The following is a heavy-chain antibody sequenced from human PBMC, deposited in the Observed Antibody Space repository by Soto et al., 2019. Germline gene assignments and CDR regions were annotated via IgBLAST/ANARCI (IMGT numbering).Heavy chain of an antibody. J-gene: IGHJ4*01. CDR3: ARDQAAAGTFFAY. D-gene: IGHD6-13*01. CDR2: IYHSGST. CDR1: GGSISSGGYS. Sequence: SETLSLTCAVSGGSISSGGYSWSWIRQPPGKGLEWIGYIYHSGSTYYNPSLKSRVTISVDTSKNQFSLKLSSVTAADTAVYYCARDQAAAGTFFAYWGHGSLVTVS. V-gene: IGHV4-30-2*05.